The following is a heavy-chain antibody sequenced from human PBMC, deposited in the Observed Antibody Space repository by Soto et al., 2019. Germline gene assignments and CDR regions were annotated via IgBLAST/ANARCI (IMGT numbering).Heavy chain of an antibody. CDR3: ATTRYSSGWAYYYYGMDV. CDR2: TYYRSKWYN. Sequence: SQTLSLTCAISGDSVSSNSAAWNWIRQSQSRGLEWLGRTYYRSKWYNDYAVSVKSRITINPDTSKNQFSLQLNSVAPEDTAVYYCATTRYSSGWAYYYYGMDVWGQGTTVTVSS. D-gene: IGHD6-19*01. CDR1: GDSVSSNSAA. J-gene: IGHJ6*02. V-gene: IGHV6-1*01.